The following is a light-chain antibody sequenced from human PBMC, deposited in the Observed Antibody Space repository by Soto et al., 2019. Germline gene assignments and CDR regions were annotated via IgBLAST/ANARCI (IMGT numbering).Light chain of an antibody. CDR3: QQFNSSPFT. CDR1: QDIRSS. Sequence: DIQLTQSPSFLSASVGDRLTITCRASQDIRSSLAWYQQKPGKAPNLLIYTVYTLQSGLPSRFSGSRSGTEFTLTISSLQPEDFATYYCQQFNSSPFTFSGGTKVEI. CDR2: TVY. V-gene: IGKV1-9*01. J-gene: IGKJ4*01.